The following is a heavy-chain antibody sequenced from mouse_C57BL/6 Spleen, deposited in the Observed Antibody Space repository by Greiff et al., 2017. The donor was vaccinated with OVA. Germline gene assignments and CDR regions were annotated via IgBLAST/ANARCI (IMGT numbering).Heavy chain of an antibody. CDR3: ASYDGYYPYAMDY. J-gene: IGHJ4*01. D-gene: IGHD2-3*01. Sequence: VQLQQPGAELVRPGSSVKLSCKASGYTFTSYWMHWVKQRPIQGLEWIGNIDPSDSETHYNQKFKDKATLTVDKSSSTAYMQLSSLTSEDSAVYYCASYDGYYPYAMDYWGQGTSVTVSS. CDR2: IDPSDSET. V-gene: IGHV1-52*01. CDR1: GYTFTSYW.